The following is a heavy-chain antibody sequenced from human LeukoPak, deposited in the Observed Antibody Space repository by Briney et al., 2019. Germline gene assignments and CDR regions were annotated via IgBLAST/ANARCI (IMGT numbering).Heavy chain of an antibody. CDR3: ARVGPNDDYYGSGSYYSGLYFDY. V-gene: IGHV3-7*01. D-gene: IGHD3-10*01. CDR1: GFTFSSHW. J-gene: IGHJ4*02. CDR2: IKQDGSEK. Sequence: PGGSLRLSCAASGFTFSSHWMSWVRQAPGKGLEWVANIKQDGSEKYYVDSVKGRFTISRDNAKNSLYLQMNSLRAEDTAVYYCARVGPNDDYYGSGSYYSGLYFDYWGQGTLVTVSS.